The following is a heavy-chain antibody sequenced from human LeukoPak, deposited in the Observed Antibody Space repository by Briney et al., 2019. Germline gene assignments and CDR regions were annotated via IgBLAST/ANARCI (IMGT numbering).Heavy chain of an antibody. V-gene: IGHV3-30*04. CDR2: ISYDGGYK. D-gene: IGHD4-17*01. CDR1: GFTFSSFT. CDR3: ARDYGASPWGFYYNYMDV. J-gene: IGHJ6*03. Sequence: PGGSLRVSCAASGFTFSSFTIHWVRQAPGKGLGWVAVISYDGGYKYYAGSVKGRFTISRDNSKNTLYLEVNSLRAEDTAVYYCARDYGASPWGFYYNYMDVWGKGTTVTVSS.